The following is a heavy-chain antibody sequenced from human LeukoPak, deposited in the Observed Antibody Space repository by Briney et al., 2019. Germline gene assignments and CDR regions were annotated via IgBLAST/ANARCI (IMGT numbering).Heavy chain of an antibody. CDR3: ATETGAFDI. CDR1: GFTFSYYK. Sequence: GGSLRLSCAASGFTFSYYKMSWVRQAPGKGLVWVSGINSYGSSTIYADSVKGRFTISRDNARNTLDLQMNSLRAEDTAVYYCATETGAFDIWGQGTMVTVSS. V-gene: IGHV3-74*01. CDR2: INSYGSST. J-gene: IGHJ3*02.